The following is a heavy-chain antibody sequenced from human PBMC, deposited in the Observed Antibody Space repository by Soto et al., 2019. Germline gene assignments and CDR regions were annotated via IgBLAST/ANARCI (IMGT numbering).Heavy chain of an antibody. D-gene: IGHD3-22*01. J-gene: IGHJ4*02. Sequence: GGSLRLSCAASGFTFSSYGMHWVRQAPGKGLEWVAVIWYDGSNKYYADSVKGRFTISRDNSKNTLYLQMNSLRAEDTAVYYCARDLRLLATPSPPSFDYWGQGTLVTVSS. V-gene: IGHV3-33*01. CDR2: IWYDGSNK. CDR3: ARDLRLLATPSPPSFDY. CDR1: GFTFSSYG.